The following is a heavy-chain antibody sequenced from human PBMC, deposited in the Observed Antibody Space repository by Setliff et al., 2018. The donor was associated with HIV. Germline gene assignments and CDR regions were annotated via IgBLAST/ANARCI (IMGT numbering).Heavy chain of an antibody. CDR3: ARVFSPTGTLSPGFDY. CDR2: ISSNSFYI. J-gene: IGHJ4*02. D-gene: IGHD1-1*01. V-gene: IGHV3-21*01. Sequence: PSETLSLSCAASGFTFSSHSMTWVRQAPGKGLEWVSSISSNSFYIYYADSVKGRFTISRDNTKNSLYLQLNSLRAEDTAVYYCARVFSPTGTLSPGFDYWGQGTLVTVSS. CDR1: GFTFSSHS.